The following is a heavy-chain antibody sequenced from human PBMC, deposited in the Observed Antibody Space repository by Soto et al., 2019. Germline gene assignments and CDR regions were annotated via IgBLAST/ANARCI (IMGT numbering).Heavy chain of an antibody. J-gene: IGHJ3*02. CDR1: VGYIIGFYCS. CDR3: ATYRKFFQI. V-gene: IGHV4-30-2*01. Sequence: PSDTLSLTCCVSVGYIIGFYCSWTWILQPPGKGLELIGFIYNSGSTYYNSSLKSRVTISVYRSKNHFFLNLTSVTAADTAVYYCATYRKFFQIWGQGTKVTVSS. CDR2: IYNSGST.